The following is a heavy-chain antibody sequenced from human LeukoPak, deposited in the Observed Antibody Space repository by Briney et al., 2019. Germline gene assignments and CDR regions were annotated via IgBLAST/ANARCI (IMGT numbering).Heavy chain of an antibody. CDR3: ASLYYDFWSGYAMGGASFDY. Sequence: SGTLSLTCTVSGASFSSSDWWTWVRQTPVKGLEWIGEIYHSGTTNYNPSLKSRVTMSVDKSKNQFSLKLSSVTAADTAVYYCASLYYDFWSGYAMGGASFDYWGQGTLVTVSS. CDR1: GASFSSSDW. J-gene: IGHJ4*02. CDR2: IYHSGTT. V-gene: IGHV4-4*02. D-gene: IGHD3-3*01.